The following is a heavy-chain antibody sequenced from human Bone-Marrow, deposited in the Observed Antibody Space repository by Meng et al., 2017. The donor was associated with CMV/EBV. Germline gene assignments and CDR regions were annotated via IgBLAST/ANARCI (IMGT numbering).Heavy chain of an antibody. CDR2: IYNSGNS. CDR3: ARGYRRKGSGYYNWFDP. V-gene: IGHV4-39*07. CDR1: GGSISSSGFY. Sequence: SETLSLTCTVSGGSISSSGFYWGWIRQPPGEGLEWIGVIYNSGNSYYNPSLKSRVTISVDTSKNQFSLKLSSVTAADTAVYYCARGYRRKGSGYYNWFDPWGQGTLVTVSS. D-gene: IGHD3-3*01. J-gene: IGHJ5*02.